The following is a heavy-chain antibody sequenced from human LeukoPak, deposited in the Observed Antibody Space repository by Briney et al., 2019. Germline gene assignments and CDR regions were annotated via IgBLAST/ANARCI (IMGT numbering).Heavy chain of an antibody. CDR2: IYTSGST. V-gene: IGHV4-4*07. CDR1: GGSISSYY. CDR3: AREYSKMYYYYYMDV. D-gene: IGHD6-13*01. Sequence: PSETLSLTCTVSGGSISSYYWSWIRQPAGKGLEWIGRIYTSGSTNYNPSLKSRVTMSVDTSKNQFSLKLSSVTAADTAVYYCAREYSKMYYYYYMDVWGKGTTVTVSS. J-gene: IGHJ6*03.